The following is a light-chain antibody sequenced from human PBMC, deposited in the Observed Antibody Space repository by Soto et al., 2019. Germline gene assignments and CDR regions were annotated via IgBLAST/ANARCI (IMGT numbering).Light chain of an antibody. V-gene: IGKV3-15*01. CDR1: QSVGST. Sequence: EIVLTQPPATLSVSPGDRVTLSCRASQSVGSTLAWYQQKPGQPPRLLIRGASTRATGVPARFGGSGSGTEFTLTIHSLQSEDFAVYFCQHYSNWLSFGGGTKVEI. CDR3: QHYSNWLS. J-gene: IGKJ4*01. CDR2: GAS.